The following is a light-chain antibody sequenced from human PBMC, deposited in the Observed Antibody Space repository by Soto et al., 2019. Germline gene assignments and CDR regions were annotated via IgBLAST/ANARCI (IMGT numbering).Light chain of an antibody. CDR2: AAS. CDR3: QQYTNTNNPWM. Sequence: DIQMTQSPSTLSASVRDRVTITCRASQSISSYLNWYQQKPGKAPKLLIYAASSLQSGVASRFSGSGSGTEFTLIISGLQPDDSATYYCQQYTNTNNPWMFGQGTKVDIK. J-gene: IGKJ1*01. CDR1: QSISSY. V-gene: IGKV1-39*01.